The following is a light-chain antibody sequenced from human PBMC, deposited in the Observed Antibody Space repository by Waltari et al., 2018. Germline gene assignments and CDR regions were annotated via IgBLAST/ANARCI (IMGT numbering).Light chain of an antibody. V-gene: IGKV3-15*01. CDR3: QQYNNWPPWT. CDR1: QGVSRK. J-gene: IGKJ1*01. Sequence: EIFMTHSPATLSVSPGDRATLSCRASQGVSRKLAWYQQKPGQPPRLLLYDTSVRAAGIPARFSGSGSGTEFTLTISSLQSDDFAVYYCQQYNNWPPWTFGQGTKVEIK. CDR2: DTS.